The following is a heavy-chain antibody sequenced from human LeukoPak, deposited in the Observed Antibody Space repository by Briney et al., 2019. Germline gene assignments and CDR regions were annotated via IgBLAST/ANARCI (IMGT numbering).Heavy chain of an antibody. D-gene: IGHD6-19*01. V-gene: IGHV4-34*01. Sequence: SETLSLTCAVYGGSFSGYYWSWIRQPPGKGLEWIGEINHSGSTNYNPSLKSRVTISVDTSKNQFSLRLSSVTAADTAVYYCARSRKSGYSSGWYFDYWGQGTLVTVSS. J-gene: IGHJ4*02. CDR2: INHSGST. CDR3: ARSRKSGYSSGWYFDY. CDR1: GGSFSGYY.